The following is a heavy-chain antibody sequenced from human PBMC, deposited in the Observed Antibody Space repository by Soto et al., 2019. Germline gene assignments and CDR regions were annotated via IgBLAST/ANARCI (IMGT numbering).Heavy chain of an antibody. Sequence: PSETLSLTCAVSGVSVSSGNWWSWVRQPPGKGLEWIAETHPDGDINYNPSLRSRVTVSLDRSKNQLSLDLSSVTVADTALYYCARAASWNLDTWGQGTLVTVSS. V-gene: IGHV4-4*02. CDR2: THPDGDI. CDR3: ARAASWNLDT. J-gene: IGHJ5*02. CDR1: GVSVSSGNW. D-gene: IGHD3-10*01.